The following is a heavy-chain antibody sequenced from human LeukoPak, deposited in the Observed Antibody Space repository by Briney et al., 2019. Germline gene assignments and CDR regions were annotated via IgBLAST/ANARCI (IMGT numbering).Heavy chain of an antibody. CDR3: ARVSPNTIFGVLEYYYYMDV. V-gene: IGHV3-23*01. Sequence: GGSLRLSCAASGFTFSSYAMSWVRQAPGKGLEWVSDISGSGGNTYFADSVKGRFTISRDNAKNSLYLQMNSLRAEDTAVYYCARVSPNTIFGVLEYYYYMDVWGKGTTVTVSS. CDR1: GFTFSSYA. D-gene: IGHD3-3*01. CDR2: ISGSGGNT. J-gene: IGHJ6*03.